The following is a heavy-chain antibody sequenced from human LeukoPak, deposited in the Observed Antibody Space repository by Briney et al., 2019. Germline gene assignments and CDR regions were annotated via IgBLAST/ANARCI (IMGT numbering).Heavy chain of an antibody. V-gene: IGHV4-31*03. Sequence: KPSQTLSLTCTVSGGSISSGGYYWSWIRQHPGKGLEWIGCIYYSGSTYYNPSLKSRVTISVDTSKNQFSLKLSSVTAADTAVYYCARASSRGDYEFDYWGQGTLVTVSS. CDR1: GGSISSGGYY. CDR3: ARASSRGDYEFDY. J-gene: IGHJ4*02. D-gene: IGHD4-17*01. CDR2: IYYSGST.